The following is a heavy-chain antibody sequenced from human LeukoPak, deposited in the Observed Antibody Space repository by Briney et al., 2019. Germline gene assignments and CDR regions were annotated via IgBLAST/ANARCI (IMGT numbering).Heavy chain of an antibody. D-gene: IGHD2-21*02. CDR3: ARVAYCGGDCYWAAFDI. V-gene: IGHV3-7*01. J-gene: IGHJ3*02. CDR2: IKQDGSEK. Sequence: GGSLRLSCAASGFTFSSYWMSWVRQAPGKGLEWVANIKQDGSEKYYVDSVKGRFTISRDNAKNSLYLQMNSLRAEDTAVYYCARVAYCGGDCYWAAFDIWGQGTMVTVSS. CDR1: GFTFSSYW.